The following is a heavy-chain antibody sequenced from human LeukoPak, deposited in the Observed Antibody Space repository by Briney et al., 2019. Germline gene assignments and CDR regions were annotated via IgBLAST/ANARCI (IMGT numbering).Heavy chain of an antibody. V-gene: IGHV3-23*01. CDR1: GFTFSSYA. J-gene: IGHJ4*02. CDR2: ISGSGGST. CDR3: AKDHSVVVPAARFDY. Sequence: GGSLRLSCAASGFTFSSYAMSWVRQAPGKGLEWVSAISGSGGSTYYADSVKGRFTISKDNSKNTLYLQMNSLRAEDTAVYYCAKDHSVVVPAARFDYWGQGTLVTVSS. D-gene: IGHD2-2*01.